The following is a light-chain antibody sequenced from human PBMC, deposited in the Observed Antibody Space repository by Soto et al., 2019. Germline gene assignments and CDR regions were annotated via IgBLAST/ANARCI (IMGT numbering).Light chain of an antibody. CDR3: QRSYNAPFT. Sequence: EIVLTQSPGTLSLSPGERATLSCRASQSVSSSYLAWYQQKPGQAPRLLIYGASTRATGIPDRFSGSGSGTDFTLTISRLEPEDFAVYYCQRSYNAPFTVGPGTKVELK. CDR2: GAS. CDR1: QSVSSSY. V-gene: IGKV3-20*01. J-gene: IGKJ3*01.